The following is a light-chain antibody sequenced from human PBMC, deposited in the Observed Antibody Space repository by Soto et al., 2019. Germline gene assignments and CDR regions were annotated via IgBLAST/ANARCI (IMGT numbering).Light chain of an antibody. CDR2: KGS. V-gene: IGLV2-23*03. CDR3: CSYAGSSTFEV. Sequence: QSALTQPASVSGSPGQSITISCTGTSSDVGSYNLVSWYQQHPGKAPKLMIYKGSKRPSGVSNRFSGSKSGNTASLTISGLQAEDEADYYCCSYAGSSTFEVFGGGTKLTVL. J-gene: IGLJ3*02. CDR1: SSDVGSYNL.